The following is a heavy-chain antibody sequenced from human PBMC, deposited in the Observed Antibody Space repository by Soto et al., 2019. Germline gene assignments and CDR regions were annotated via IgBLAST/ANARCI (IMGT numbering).Heavy chain of an antibody. D-gene: IGHD6-6*01. CDR2: IYHSGST. V-gene: IGHV4-30-2*01. CDR3: ARVVPYSSSSALDE. J-gene: IGHJ4*02. CDR1: GGSISSGGYS. Sequence: PSETLSLTCAVSGGSISSGGYSWSWIRQPPGKGLEWIGYIYHSGSTYYNPSLKSRVTISVDRSKNQFSLKLSSVTAADTAVYYWARVVPYSSSSALDEWGQGTLVTVS.